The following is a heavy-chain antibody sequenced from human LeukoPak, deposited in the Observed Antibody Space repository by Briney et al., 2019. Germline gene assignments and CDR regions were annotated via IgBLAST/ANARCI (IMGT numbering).Heavy chain of an antibody. J-gene: IGHJ4*02. D-gene: IGHD4-11*01. Sequence: PSETLSLTCTVSGFSISSGYYWGWIRQPPGKGLEWIGSIYYSGSTYYNPSLKSRVTISVDTSKNQFSLKLSSVTAADTAVYYCASPYSNYVFDYWGRGTLVTVSS. CDR1: GFSISSGYY. CDR2: IYYSGST. V-gene: IGHV4-38-2*02. CDR3: ASPYSNYVFDY.